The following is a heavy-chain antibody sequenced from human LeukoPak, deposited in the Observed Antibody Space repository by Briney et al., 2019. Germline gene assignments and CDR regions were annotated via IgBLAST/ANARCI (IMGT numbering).Heavy chain of an antibody. CDR2: IWYDGSNK. Sequence: PGRSLRLSCAASGFTFSSDGMRWVRQAPGKGLEWVAVIWYDGSNKYYADSVKGRFTISRDNSKNTLYLQMNSLRAEDTAVYYCARERTDYWYFDLWGRGTLVTVSS. J-gene: IGHJ2*01. CDR3: ARERTDYWYFDL. D-gene: IGHD4-17*01. V-gene: IGHV3-33*01. CDR1: GFTFSSDG.